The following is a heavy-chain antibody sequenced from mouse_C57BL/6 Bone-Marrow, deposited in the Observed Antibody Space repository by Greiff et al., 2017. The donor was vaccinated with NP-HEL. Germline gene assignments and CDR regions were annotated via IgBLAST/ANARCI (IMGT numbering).Heavy chain of an antibody. D-gene: IGHD2-4*01. CDR1: GYTFTSYW. Sequence: QVHVKQPGAELVKPGASVKLSCKASGYTFTSYWMHWVKQRPGQGLEWIGMIHPNSGSTNYNEKFKSKATLTVDKSSSTAYMQLSSLTSEDSAVYYCAREGVYYDYGGGYFDFGGRGTTLTVSS. J-gene: IGHJ2*01. CDR3: AREGVYYDYGGGYFDF. V-gene: IGHV1-64*01. CDR2: IHPNSGST.